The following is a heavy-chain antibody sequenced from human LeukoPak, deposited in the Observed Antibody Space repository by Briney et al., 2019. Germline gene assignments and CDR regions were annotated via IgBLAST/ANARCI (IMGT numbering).Heavy chain of an antibody. CDR1: GFTFSSYW. Sequence: GGSLRLSCAASGFTFSSYWMHWVRQAPGKGLEWVALIWYDGSSENYADSVKGRFTISRDNSKNTLYLQMNSLRAEDTAVYYCARAPWKKVTTVDYWGQGTLVTVSS. V-gene: IGHV3-33*08. D-gene: IGHD4-17*01. CDR3: ARAPWKKVTTVDY. CDR2: IWYDGSSE. J-gene: IGHJ4*02.